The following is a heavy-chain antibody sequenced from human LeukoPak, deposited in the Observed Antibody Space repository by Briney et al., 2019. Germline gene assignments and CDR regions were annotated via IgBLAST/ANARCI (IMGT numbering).Heavy chain of an antibody. V-gene: IGHV3-7*01. CDR3: ARDSRGWYSDY. CDR1: GFTFSTYW. Sequence: GGSLRLSCAASGFTFSTYWLTWVRQAPGKGLEWVANIKQDGSEKYYVDSVKGRFTISRDNSKNTVYLQMNSLRAEDTAVYYCARDSRGWYSDYWGQGTLVTVSS. CDR2: IKQDGSEK. J-gene: IGHJ4*02. D-gene: IGHD5-24*01.